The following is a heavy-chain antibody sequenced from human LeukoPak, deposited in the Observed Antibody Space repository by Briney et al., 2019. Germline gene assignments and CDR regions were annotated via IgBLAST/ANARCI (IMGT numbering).Heavy chain of an antibody. Sequence: PGGSLRLSCAASGFPVNNNYMSWVRQAPGKGLEWVSVLYSDGTTSYADSVRGRFTISRDNSKNTVYLQMNSLRAEDTAVYYCAKGLGSSWSIDYWGQGTLVTVSS. D-gene: IGHD6-13*01. CDR3: AKGLGSSWSIDY. CDR2: LYSDGTT. CDR1: GFPVNNNY. J-gene: IGHJ4*02. V-gene: IGHV3-66*01.